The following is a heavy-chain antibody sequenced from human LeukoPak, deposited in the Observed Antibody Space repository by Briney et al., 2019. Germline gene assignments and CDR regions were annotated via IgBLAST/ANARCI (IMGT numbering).Heavy chain of an antibody. CDR1: GYTFTSYY. CDR3: ARVCSSSCDWFDP. Sequence: GASVKVSCKASGYTFTSYYMHWVRQAPGQGLEWMGIINPSGDSTNYAQKFQGRVTMTRDTSTSTVYMELSSLRSDDTAVYYCARVCSSSCDWFDPWGQGTLVTVSS. CDR2: INPSGDST. V-gene: IGHV1-46*01. D-gene: IGHD6-13*01. J-gene: IGHJ5*02.